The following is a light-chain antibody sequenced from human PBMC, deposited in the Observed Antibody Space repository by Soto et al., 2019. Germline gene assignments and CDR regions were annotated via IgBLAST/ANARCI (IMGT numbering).Light chain of an antibody. V-gene: IGKV3-20*01. CDR1: QSLSSNY. CDR2: GAS. Sequence: EIGLAQSPGTLSLSPGERATLSCRASQSLSSNYLAWYQQKPGQAPRLLIFGASGRATGIPDRFSGSGSGTDFTLTISRLEPEDFAVYYCQQYGTSEGWTFGQGTKVEIK. J-gene: IGKJ1*01. CDR3: QQYGTSEGWT.